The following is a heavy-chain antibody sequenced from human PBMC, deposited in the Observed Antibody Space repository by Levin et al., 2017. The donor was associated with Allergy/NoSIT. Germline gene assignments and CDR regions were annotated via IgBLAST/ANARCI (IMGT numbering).Heavy chain of an antibody. J-gene: IGHJ4*02. CDR2: TSFDGNKK. V-gene: IGHV3-30-3*01. CDR3: ARDSDY. Sequence: GESLKISCAASGFTFSSYAVHWFRQAPGKGLEWVALTSFDGNKKYYADSVKGRFTISRDNPKNTVYRQMNSLRPEDTAVYYCARDSDYWGQGAQVTVSS. CDR1: GFTFSSYA.